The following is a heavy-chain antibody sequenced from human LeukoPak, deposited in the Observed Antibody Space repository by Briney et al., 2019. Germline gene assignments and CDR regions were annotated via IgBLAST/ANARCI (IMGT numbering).Heavy chain of an antibody. CDR3: ARLRLHAFDI. V-gene: IGHV4-61*02. CDR1: GGSISSGSYY. Sequence: SQTLSLTCTVSGGSISSGSYYWSWIRQPAGKGLEWIGRIYTSGSTNYNPSLKSRVTISVYTSKNQFSLKLSSVTAADTAVYYCARLRLHAFDIWGQGTMVTVSS. CDR2: IYTSGST. J-gene: IGHJ3*02.